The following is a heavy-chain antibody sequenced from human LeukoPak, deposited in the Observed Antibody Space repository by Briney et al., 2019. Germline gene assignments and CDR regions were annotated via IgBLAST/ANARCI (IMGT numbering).Heavy chain of an antibody. CDR3: ARLYGDYGRGAFDY. V-gene: IGHV3-23*01. Sequence: AGGSLRLSCAASGFTFSSYGMSWVRQAPGKGLEWVSAISGSGGSTYYADSVKGRFTISRDNSKNTLYLQMNSLRAKDTAVYYCARLYGDYGRGAFDYWGQGTLVTVSS. CDR2: ISGSGGST. J-gene: IGHJ4*02. CDR1: GFTFSSYG. D-gene: IGHD4-17*01.